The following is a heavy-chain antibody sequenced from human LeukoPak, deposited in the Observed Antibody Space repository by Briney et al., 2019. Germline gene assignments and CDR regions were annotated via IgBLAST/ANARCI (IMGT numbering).Heavy chain of an antibody. J-gene: IGHJ4*02. V-gene: IGHV3-74*01. Sequence: GGSLRLSCAASGFTFGGHWMHWVRQAPGKGLVWVSRINPDGGSPAYADSVKGRFTISRDNSKNTLYLQMNSLRAEDTAVYYCAKGSSPFDYWGQGTLVTVSS. CDR3: AKGSSPFDY. D-gene: IGHD6-13*01. CDR1: GFTFGGHW. CDR2: INPDGGSP.